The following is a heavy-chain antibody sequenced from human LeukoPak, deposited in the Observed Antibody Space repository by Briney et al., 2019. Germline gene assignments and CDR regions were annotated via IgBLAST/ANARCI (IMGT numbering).Heavy chain of an antibody. J-gene: IGHJ4*02. Sequence: GGSLTLSCSPSGFTISSYWMRWVRQAPRKGREWVADIKQDGSEKYYVDSVKGRFTISRDNARNALYLQMNSLRAEDTAGYYCARYGSGDLAFVYWREGTVLSVSS. CDR3: ARYGSGDLAFVY. CDR1: GFTISSYW. D-gene: IGHD4-17*01. CDR2: IKQDGSEK. V-gene: IGHV3-7*04.